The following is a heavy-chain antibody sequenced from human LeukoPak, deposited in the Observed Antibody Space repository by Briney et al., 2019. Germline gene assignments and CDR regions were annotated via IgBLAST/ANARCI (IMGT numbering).Heavy chain of an antibody. CDR2: IKEDGSEK. CDR3: ARDIGSGYWSKKYYFDY. Sequence: GSLRLSCAASGFTFRSYLVSWVRQAPGKGLGGVGNIKEDGSEKYYVDSVKGRFTISRDNAKNSLYLQMNSLRAEDTAVYYCARDIGSGYWSKKYYFDYWGQGTLVTVSS. D-gene: IGHD3-22*01. CDR1: GFTFRSYL. J-gene: IGHJ4*02. V-gene: IGHV3-7*03.